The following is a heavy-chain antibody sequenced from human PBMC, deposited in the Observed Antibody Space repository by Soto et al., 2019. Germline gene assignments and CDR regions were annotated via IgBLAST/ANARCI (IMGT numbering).Heavy chain of an antibody. D-gene: IGHD3-22*01. V-gene: IGHV2-5*02. Sequence: QITLKESGAALVKPTPPLTLTCTFSGFSLSSSGVGVGWIRQSQGKVLVWLALLYWDDDKGYSPSLKSRLSITKDTSKNQVVLTMTNMEPVETAIYNCAHRLNYDSNHYYYYYGMDVWGQGTTVTVSS. CDR3: AHRLNYDSNHYYYYYGMDV. CDR1: GFSLSSSGVG. J-gene: IGHJ6*02. CDR2: LYWDDDK.